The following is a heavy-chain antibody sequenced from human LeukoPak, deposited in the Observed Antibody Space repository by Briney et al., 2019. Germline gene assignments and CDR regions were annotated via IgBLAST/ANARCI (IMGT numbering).Heavy chain of an antibody. D-gene: IGHD3-22*01. V-gene: IGHV4-59*01. CDR2: SYYSGHT. CDR3: ARDSSGSKVVFDM. J-gene: IGHJ3*02. Sequence: ETLPLTCSVSGGSISSYYWSWIRQPPGKGLEGSGYSYYSGHTKYYPSLKSRVTISLDTSKNRYSLKLSSVTAADTAVYYCARDSSGSKVVFDMWGQGTMVTVSS. CDR1: GGSISSYY.